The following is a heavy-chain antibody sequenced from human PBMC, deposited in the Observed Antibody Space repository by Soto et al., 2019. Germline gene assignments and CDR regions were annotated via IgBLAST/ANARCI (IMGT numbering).Heavy chain of an antibody. CDR3: VRRTRLDPQDDVWFDS. CDR2: VYYTSTT. J-gene: IGHJ5*01. V-gene: IGHV4-39*01. CDR1: GDSRSSSTFY. D-gene: IGHD6-19*01. Sequence: PSKTLSLTCTVSGDSRSSSTFYWGCLRQPPGKGPEWIGSVYYTSTTFYNPSLESRLTISVDPSKNPFSLKLTSVTAADAAVYYCVRRTRLDPQDDVWFDSWGQGILVTVS.